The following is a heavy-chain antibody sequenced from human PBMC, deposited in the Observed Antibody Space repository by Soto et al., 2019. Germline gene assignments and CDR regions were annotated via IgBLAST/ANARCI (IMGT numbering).Heavy chain of an antibody. D-gene: IGHD2-2*01. V-gene: IGHV4-59*01. CDR3: ARTVVPAALGGIRFDP. J-gene: IGHJ5*02. CDR1: GGSISSYY. Sequence: PSETLSLTCTVSGGSISSYYWSWIRQPPGKGLEWIGNIYSSGRTNYNPSLRSRVTISVDMSKSQFSLKLSSLTAADTAVYYCARTVVPAALGGIRFDPWGQGTLVTVSS. CDR2: IYSSGRT.